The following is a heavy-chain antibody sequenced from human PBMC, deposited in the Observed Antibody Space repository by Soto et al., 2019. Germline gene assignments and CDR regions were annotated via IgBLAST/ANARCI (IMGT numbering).Heavy chain of an antibody. J-gene: IGHJ4*02. V-gene: IGHV4-4*07. D-gene: IGHD3-22*01. CDR1: GRSMSGYY. CDR3: AREDYYDTGYYVV. Sequence: SETLSLTCTVSGRSMSGYYWSWIRQPAGERLEWIGRIYTSGTTDFNSSLMGRVTMSVDTSKNQFSLKLTSVTAADTALYYCAREDYYDTGYYVVWGQGTQVTVSS. CDR2: IYTSGTT.